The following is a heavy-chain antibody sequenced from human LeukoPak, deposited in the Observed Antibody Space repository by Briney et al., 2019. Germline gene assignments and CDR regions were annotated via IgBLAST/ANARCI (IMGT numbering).Heavy chain of an antibody. D-gene: IGHD4-11*01. CDR3: ARQTTVTTPYYYYGMDV. V-gene: IGHV4-59*08. Sequence: SETLSLTCGVSGGSISSYYWSWIRQPPGKGLEWIGYISYSGSTNYNPSLKSRVTISVDTSKNQFSLKLSSVTAADTAVYYCARQTTVTTPYYYYGMDVWGQGTTVTVSS. CDR2: ISYSGST. CDR1: GGSISSYY. J-gene: IGHJ6*02.